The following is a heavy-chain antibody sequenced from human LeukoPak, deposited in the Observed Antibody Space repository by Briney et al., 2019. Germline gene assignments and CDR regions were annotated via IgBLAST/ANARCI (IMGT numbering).Heavy chain of an antibody. D-gene: IGHD3-10*01. V-gene: IGHV4-39*01. CDR2: IYYSGST. Sequence: PSETLSLTCTVSGGSISSSSYYWGWIRQPPGKGLEWIGSIYYSGSTYYNPSLKSRVTISVDTSKNQFSLKLSSVTAADTAVYYCARRRLLWFGELLHPYFDYWGQGTLVTVSS. CDR3: ARRRLLWFGELLHPYFDY. J-gene: IGHJ4*02. CDR1: GGSISSSSYY.